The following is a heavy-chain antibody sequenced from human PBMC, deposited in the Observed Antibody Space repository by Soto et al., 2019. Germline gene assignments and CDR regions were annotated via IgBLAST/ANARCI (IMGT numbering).Heavy chain of an antibody. J-gene: IGHJ4*02. D-gene: IGHD6-6*01. V-gene: IGHV3-11*06. CDR3: ARDRRPIAARPDY. CDR1: GFTLSDYY. CDR2: ISSSSSYT. Sequence: GGSLRLSCAASGFTLSDYYMSWIRQAPGKGLEWVSYISSSSSYTNYADSVKGRFTISRDNAKNSLYLQMNSLRAEDTAVYYCARDRRPIAARPDYWGQGTLVTVSS.